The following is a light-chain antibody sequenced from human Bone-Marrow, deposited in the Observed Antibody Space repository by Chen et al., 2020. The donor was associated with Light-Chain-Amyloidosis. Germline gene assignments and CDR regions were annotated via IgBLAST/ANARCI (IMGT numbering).Light chain of an antibody. V-gene: IGKV3-11*01. CDR1: QSVGTY. J-gene: IGKJ5*01. CDR3: QQRSNWPPSIT. CDR2: DAS. Sequence: EIVLTQSPATLSLSPGERAILSCRASQSVGTYLAWYQQKPGQAPRLLIYDASPRATGIPARFSGGVSGTDFALTLSSLEPEDFAVYYCQQRSNWPPSITFGQGTRLEMK.